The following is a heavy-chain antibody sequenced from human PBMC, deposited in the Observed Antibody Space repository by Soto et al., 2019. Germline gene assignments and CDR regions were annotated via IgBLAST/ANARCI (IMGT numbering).Heavy chain of an antibody. CDR2: IIPIFGTA. V-gene: IGHV1-69*13. D-gene: IGHD3-22*01. J-gene: IGHJ4*02. CDR1: GGTFSSYA. Sequence: SVKVSCKASGGTFSSYAISWVRQAPGQGLEWMGGIIPIFGTANYAQKFQGRVTITADESTSTAYMELSSLRSEDTAVYYCASGRNYYDSSGRVEHWGRGTLFNVPS. CDR3: ASGRNYYDSSGRVEH.